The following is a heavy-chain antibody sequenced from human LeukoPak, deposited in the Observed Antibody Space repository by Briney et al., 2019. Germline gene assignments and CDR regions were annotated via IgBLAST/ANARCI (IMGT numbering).Heavy chain of an antibody. CDR2: IYTSGST. Sequence: PSETLSLTCTVSGGSISSATYYWNWIRQPAGKGLEWIGRIYTSGSTNYNPSLKSRVTISVDTSKSQFSLKLSSVTAADTAVYYCARAYDSSGYYGYYYYYYMDVWGKGTTVTVSS. J-gene: IGHJ6*03. D-gene: IGHD3-22*01. V-gene: IGHV4-61*02. CDR3: ARAYDSSGYYGYYYYYYMDV. CDR1: GGSISSATYY.